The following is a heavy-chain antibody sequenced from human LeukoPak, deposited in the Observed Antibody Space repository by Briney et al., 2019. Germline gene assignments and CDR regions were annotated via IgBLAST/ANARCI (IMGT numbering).Heavy chain of an antibody. Sequence: SETLSLTCTVSGGSISSYYWSWIRRPPGKGLEWIGYIYYSGSTNYNPSLKSRVTISVDTSKNQFSLKLSSVTAADTAVYYCARVIADFGVVHYYYYYMDVWGKGTTVTVSS. D-gene: IGHD3-3*01. V-gene: IGHV4-59*01. CDR3: ARVIADFGVVHYYYYYMDV. J-gene: IGHJ6*03. CDR2: IYYSGST. CDR1: GGSISSYY.